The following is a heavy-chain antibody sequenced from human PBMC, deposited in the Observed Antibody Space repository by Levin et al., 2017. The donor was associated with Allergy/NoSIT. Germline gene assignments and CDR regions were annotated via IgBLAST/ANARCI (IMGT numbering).Heavy chain of an antibody. Sequence: ASVKVSCKASGYTFTGYYMHWVRQAPGQGLEWMGWINPNSGGTNYAQKFQGRVTMTRDTSISTAYMELSRLRSDDTAVYYCARGPRRIAAAANYFDYWGQGTLVTVSS. CDR2: INPNSGGT. V-gene: IGHV1-2*02. D-gene: IGHD6-13*01. CDR1: GYTFTGYY. CDR3: ARGPRRIAAAANYFDY. J-gene: IGHJ4*02.